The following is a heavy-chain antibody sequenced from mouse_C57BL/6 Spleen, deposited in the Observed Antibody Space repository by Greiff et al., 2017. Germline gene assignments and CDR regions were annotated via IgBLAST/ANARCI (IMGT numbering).Heavy chain of an antibody. V-gene: IGHV5-4*01. Sequence: EVQRVESGGGLVKPGGSLKLSCAASGFTFSSYAMSWVRQTPEKRLEWVATISDGGSYTYYPDNVKGRFTISRDNAKNNLYLQMSHLKSEDTAMYYCAREGSSYVAMDYWGQGTSVTVSS. CDR2: ISDGGSYT. CDR3: AREGSSYVAMDY. D-gene: IGHD1-1*01. J-gene: IGHJ4*01. CDR1: GFTFSSYA.